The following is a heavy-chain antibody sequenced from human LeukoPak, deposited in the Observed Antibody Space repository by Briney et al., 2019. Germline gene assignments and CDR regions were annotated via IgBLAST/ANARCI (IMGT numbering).Heavy chain of an antibody. J-gene: IGHJ2*01. CDR3: ARGYSSSWFWYFDL. V-gene: IGHV3-7*01. CDR1: GFSFSSNW. CDR2: INQDGGET. Sequence: GGSLRLSCAASGFSFSSNWMSWGRQAPGKGLEWVANINQDGGETNYVDSVKGRFTISRDNAKNSLYLQMNSLRAEDTALYHCARGYSSSWFWYFDLWGRGTLVTVSS. D-gene: IGHD6-13*01.